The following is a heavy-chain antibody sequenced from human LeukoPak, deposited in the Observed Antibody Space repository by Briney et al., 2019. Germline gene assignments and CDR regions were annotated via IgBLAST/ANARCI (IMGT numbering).Heavy chain of an antibody. CDR3: ARGRPNLLYDF. J-gene: IGHJ4*02. Sequence: ASVKVSCKASGGTFSSYAISWVRQAPGQGLEWMGRIIPIFGTANYAQKFQGRVTITTDESTSTAYMELSSLRSEDTAAYYCARGRPNLLYDFWGQGTLVTVSS. CDR2: IIPIFGTA. D-gene: IGHD2-8*01. CDR1: GGTFSSYA. V-gene: IGHV1-69*05.